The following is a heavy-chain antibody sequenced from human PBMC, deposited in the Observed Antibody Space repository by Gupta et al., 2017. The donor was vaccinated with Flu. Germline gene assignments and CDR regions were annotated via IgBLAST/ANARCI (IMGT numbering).Heavy chain of an antibody. V-gene: IGHV4-34*01. CDR1: GGSFTGYY. Sequence: QVQLQQWGAGLLKPSETLSLTCAVYGGSFTGYYWTWIRQPPGKGLEWIGEIHQSGSINYNPPLKSRVTISVDTSKNQFSRKLTSVTAADTAVYFCARGGVGDRMAIWGQGTMVTVSS. D-gene: IGHD4-17*01. J-gene: IGHJ3*02. CDR3: ARGGVGDRMAI. CDR2: IHQSGSI.